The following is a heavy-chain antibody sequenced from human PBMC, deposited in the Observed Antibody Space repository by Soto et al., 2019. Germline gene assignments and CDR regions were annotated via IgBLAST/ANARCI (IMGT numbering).Heavy chain of an antibody. Sequence: SETLSLTCTVSGGSISSGGYYWTWIRQRPGKGLEWIGYIYYTGSANYNPSLKTRVTISVDRSKNQFSLKLTSVTAADTAVYHCARGEITILGGYYYGMDVWGQGTTVTVSS. V-gene: IGHV4-61*08. J-gene: IGHJ6*02. CDR1: GGSISSGGYY. D-gene: IGHD3-3*01. CDR3: ARGEITILGGYYYGMDV. CDR2: IYYTGSA.